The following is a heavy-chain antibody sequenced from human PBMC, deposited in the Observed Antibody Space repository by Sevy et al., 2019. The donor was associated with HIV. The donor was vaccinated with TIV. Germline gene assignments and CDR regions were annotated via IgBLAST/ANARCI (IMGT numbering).Heavy chain of an antibody. D-gene: IGHD3-3*01. CDR3: ARKFLQVCRGY. CDR1: GFIFNNYN. CDR2: IGSSSNDI. Sequence: GGSLRLSCAASGFIFNNYNMNWVRQAPGKGLEWVSAIGSSSNDIYYADSVKGRFTISRDNSKNSVFLQMNSLRAEDTAVYYCARKFLQVCRGYWGQGAVVTVSS. J-gene: IGHJ4*02. V-gene: IGHV3-21*01.